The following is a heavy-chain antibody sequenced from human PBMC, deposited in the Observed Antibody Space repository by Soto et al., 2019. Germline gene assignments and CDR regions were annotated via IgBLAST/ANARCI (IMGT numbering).Heavy chain of an antibody. V-gene: IGHV3-74*01. D-gene: IGHD1-20*01. CDR1: GFTFSPFS. CDR2: INSDGTIT. J-gene: IGHJ3*01. Sequence: EVQLVESGGDLVQPGGSLRLSCVASGFTFSPFSMSWVRQGQGKGLEWVSRINSDGTITPYADSVKGRFTISRDNTKNTQYPLTQRLRAVDAAVEYWLSGRRYPDSFDVWGRGTMVTVSS. CDR3: LSGRRYPDSFDV.